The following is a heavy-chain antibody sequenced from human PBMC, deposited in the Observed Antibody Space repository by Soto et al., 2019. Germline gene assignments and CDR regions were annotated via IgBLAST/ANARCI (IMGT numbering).Heavy chain of an antibody. Sequence: GGAPRTSCSPPGFTLYDYCMSLARQAPGKGLEWVSGVNWNGGSTGYADSVKGRFTISRDNAKNSLYLQMNSLRAEDTAFYYCVRGASLNFDYWGQGTLVTVSS. CDR3: VRGASLNFDY. J-gene: IGHJ4*02. V-gene: IGHV3-20*04. CDR1: GFTLYDYC. CDR2: VNWNGGST. D-gene: IGHD1-26*01.